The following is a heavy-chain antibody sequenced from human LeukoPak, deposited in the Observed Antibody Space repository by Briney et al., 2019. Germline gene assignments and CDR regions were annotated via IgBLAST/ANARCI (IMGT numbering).Heavy chain of an antibody. CDR1: SVSIRSNY. CDR3: ARGTYNTSPPDL. J-gene: IGHJ3*01. V-gene: IGHV4-59*01. CDR2: IYYTGIS. D-gene: IGHD1-14*01. Sequence: SETLSLTCSVSSVSIRSNYWSWVRQPPGKGLEWIGYIYYTGISKYNPSLESRVTILIDTSRNQFSLKLSSVTAADTAIYYCARGTYNTSPPDLWGQGTMVTVSS.